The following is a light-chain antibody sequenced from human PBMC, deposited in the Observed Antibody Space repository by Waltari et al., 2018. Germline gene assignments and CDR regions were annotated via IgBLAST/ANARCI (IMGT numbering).Light chain of an antibody. V-gene: IGKV1-12*01. CDR3: QQANSFPIT. CDR2: ATS. CDR1: QDLRNW. J-gene: IGKJ3*01. Sequence: DIQMTQSPSSVSASVGDRVTITCRAGQDLRNWLAWYPQKPGKAPNLLIYATSSLQTGVPSRFSGSGSGTEFTLTISSLQPEDFATYYCQQANSFPITFGPGTKVDIK.